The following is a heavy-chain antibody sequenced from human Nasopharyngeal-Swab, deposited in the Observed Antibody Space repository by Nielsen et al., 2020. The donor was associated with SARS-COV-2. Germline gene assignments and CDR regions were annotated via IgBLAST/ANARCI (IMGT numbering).Heavy chain of an antibody. CDR3: ARDLTHFDY. CDR2: ISSSSYI. J-gene: IGHJ4*02. V-gene: IGHV3-21*01. Sequence: GESLKISCAASGFTFSSYSMNWVRQAPGKGLEWVSSISSSSYIYYADSVKGRFTISRDNAKNSLYLQMNSLRAEDTAVYYCARDLTHFDYWGQGTLVTVSS. CDR1: GFTFSSYS. D-gene: IGHD3-9*01.